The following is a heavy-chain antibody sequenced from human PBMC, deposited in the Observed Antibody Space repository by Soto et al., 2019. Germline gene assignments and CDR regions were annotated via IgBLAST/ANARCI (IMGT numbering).Heavy chain of an antibody. CDR2: IYYSGST. CDR3: ATSYGNAWYTY. CDR1: GGPISRYD. D-gene: IGHD6-13*01. V-gene: IGHV4-59*01. Sequence: SETLSLTCTVSGGPISRYDRSWIRQPPGKGLEWFGYIYYSGSTNYNPSLKSRVTISVDTSKNQFSLKLSSVTAADTAVYYCATSYGNAWYTYWGQGTQVTVSS. J-gene: IGHJ4*02.